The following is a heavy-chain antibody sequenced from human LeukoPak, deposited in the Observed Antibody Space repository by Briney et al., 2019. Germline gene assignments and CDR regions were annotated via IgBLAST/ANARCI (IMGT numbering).Heavy chain of an antibody. V-gene: IGHV4-30-4*01. CDR1: GGSISSGDYY. CDR2: IYYSGST. J-gene: IGHJ4*02. CDR3: AREVSGYYYDSSGEGYYFDY. Sequence: PSETLSLTCTVSGGSISSGDYYWSWIRQPPGKGLEWIGYIYYSGSTYYNPSLKSRVTISVDTSKNQFSLKLSSVTAADTAVYYCAREVSGYYYDSSGEGYYFDYWGQGTLVTVSS. D-gene: IGHD3-22*01.